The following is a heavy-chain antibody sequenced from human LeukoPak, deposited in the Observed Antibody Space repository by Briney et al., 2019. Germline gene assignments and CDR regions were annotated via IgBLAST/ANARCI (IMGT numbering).Heavy chain of an antibody. CDR1: GYTFNKYS. CDR3: ARDRDMITFGGVHYNWFDP. CDR2: INTDTGNP. D-gene: IGHD3-16*01. J-gene: IGHJ5*02. Sequence: GASVKVSCKASGYTFNKYSISWVRQAPGQGLEWMGWINTDTGNPTYAQGFTGRFVISFDTSVSTAYLQISSLKAEDTAVYYCARDRDMITFGGVHYNWFDPWGQGTLVTVSS. V-gene: IGHV7-4-1*02.